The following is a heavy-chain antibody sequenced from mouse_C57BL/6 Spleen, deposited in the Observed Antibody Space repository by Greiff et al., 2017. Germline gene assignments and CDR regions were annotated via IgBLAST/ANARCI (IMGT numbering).Heavy chain of an antibody. V-gene: IGHV2-2*01. CDR2: IWSGGST. Sequence: QVQLKESGPGLVQPSQSLSITCTVSGFSLTSYGVHWVRQSPGKGLEWLGVIWSGGSTDYNAAFISRLSISKDNSKSQVFCKMNSLQADDTAIYYCARDDYYGSSYYAMDDWGQGTSVTVSS. CDR3: ARDDYYGSSYYAMDD. CDR1: GFSLTSYG. J-gene: IGHJ4*01. D-gene: IGHD1-1*01.